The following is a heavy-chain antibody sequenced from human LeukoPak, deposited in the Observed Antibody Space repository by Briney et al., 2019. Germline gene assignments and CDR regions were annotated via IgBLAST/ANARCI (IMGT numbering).Heavy chain of an antibody. J-gene: IGHJ4*02. Sequence: SETLSLTCAVYGGSFSGYYWSWIRQPPGKGLEWIGEINHSGSTNYNPSLKSRVTISVDTSKNQFSLKLSSVTAADMAVYYCARAWYYYDSSGYYPFDYWGQGTLVTVSS. V-gene: IGHV4-34*01. D-gene: IGHD3-22*01. CDR3: ARAWYYYDSSGYYPFDY. CDR2: INHSGST. CDR1: GGSFSGYY.